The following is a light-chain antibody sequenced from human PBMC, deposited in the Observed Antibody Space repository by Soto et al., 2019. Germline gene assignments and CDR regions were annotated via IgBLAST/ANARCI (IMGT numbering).Light chain of an antibody. V-gene: IGKV3-20*01. CDR3: QQYDT. CDR2: GAS. Sequence: DIVLTQSPCTLSCSPWERSTLSCRASQSVSSSYLAWCQQKPGQAPRLLIYGASSRATGIPDRFSGSGSGTDFTLTISRLEPEDFAVYYCQQYDTFGQGTKVDIK. CDR1: QSVSSSY. J-gene: IGKJ1*01.